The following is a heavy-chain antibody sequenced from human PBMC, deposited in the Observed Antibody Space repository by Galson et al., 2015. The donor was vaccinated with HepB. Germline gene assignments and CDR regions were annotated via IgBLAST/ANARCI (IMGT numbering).Heavy chain of an antibody. V-gene: IGHV5-51*01. CDR1: GYSFTNFW. D-gene: IGHD3-22*01. J-gene: IGHJ4*02. CDR3: TRRAGNGYGGHDF. Sequence: QSGAEVKKPGESLRISCKASGYSFTNFWIGWVRQMPGKGLEWMGITYPDNSDTRYSPSFQGHVTISADKSMNTAYLQWTSLKASDTAIYYCTRRAGNGYGGHDFWGQGALVTVSS. CDR2: TYPDNSDT.